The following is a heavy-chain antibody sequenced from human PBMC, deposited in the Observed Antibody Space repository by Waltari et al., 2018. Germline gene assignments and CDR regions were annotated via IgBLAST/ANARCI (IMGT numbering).Heavy chain of an antibody. V-gene: IGHV1-3*01. Sequence: QVQLVQSGAEVKKPGASVKVSCKASGYSFTRYAMQWVRQAPGQRLEWMGWINAGNGNTKYSQKFQGRVTITRDTSATTAYMEVSSLRSEDTAVYYCAREYSSSSGRAFDFWGQGTMVTVSS. CDR1: GYSFTRYA. CDR2: INAGNGNT. D-gene: IGHD6-6*01. CDR3: AREYSSSSGRAFDF. J-gene: IGHJ3*01.